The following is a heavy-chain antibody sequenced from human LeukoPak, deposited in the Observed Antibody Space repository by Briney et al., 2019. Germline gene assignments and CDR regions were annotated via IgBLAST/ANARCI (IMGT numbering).Heavy chain of an antibody. V-gene: IGHV3-7*01. CDR3: ARDWSGSWSTVSMDV. J-gene: IGHJ6*02. CDR2: IQQDGSEK. D-gene: IGHD6-13*01. CDR1: GFTFSSYW. Sequence: PGGSLRLSCAASGFTFSSYWMSWVRQAPGKGLEWVANIQQDGSEKYYVDSVKGRFTISRDNAKNSLYLQMNSLRVEDTAVYYCARDWSGSWSTVSMDVWGQGTTVSVSS.